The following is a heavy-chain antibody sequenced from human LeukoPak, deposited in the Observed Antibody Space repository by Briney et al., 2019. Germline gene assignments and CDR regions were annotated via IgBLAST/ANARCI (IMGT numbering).Heavy chain of an antibody. J-gene: IGHJ4*02. D-gene: IGHD3-10*01. CDR1: GGSFSGYY. V-gene: IGHV4-34*01. CDR3: ARVSLRFGELMY. Sequence: SETLSLTCAVYGGSFSGYYWSWIRQPPGKGLEWIGEINHSGSTNYNPSLKSRLTISVDTSKNQFSLKLSSVTAADTAVYYCARVSLRFGELMYWGQGTPVTVSS. CDR2: INHSGST.